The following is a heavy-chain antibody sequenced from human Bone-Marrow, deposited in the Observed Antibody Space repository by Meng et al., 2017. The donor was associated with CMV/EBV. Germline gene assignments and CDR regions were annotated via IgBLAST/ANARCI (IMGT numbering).Heavy chain of an antibody. V-gene: IGHV3-7*01. CDR1: GFTFSSYW. J-gene: IGHJ6*02. D-gene: IGHD1-26*01. Sequence: GESLKISCAASGFTFSSYWMSWVRQAPGKGLEWVANIKQDGSEKYYVDSVKGRFTISRDNAKNSLYLQMNSLRAEDTAVYYCARDGSHRSPDYYYYGMDVWGQGTTVTVSS. CDR2: IKQDGSEK. CDR3: ARDGSHRSPDYYYYGMDV.